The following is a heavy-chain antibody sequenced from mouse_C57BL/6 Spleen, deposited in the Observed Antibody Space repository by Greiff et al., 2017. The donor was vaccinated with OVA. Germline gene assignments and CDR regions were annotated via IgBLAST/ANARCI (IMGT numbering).Heavy chain of an antibody. CDR2: IYPGDGAT. V-gene: IGHV1-82*01. CDR3: ARGLRGAY. Sequence: VQLQESGPELVKPGASVKISCKASGYAFSSSWMNWVKQRPGKGLEWIGRIYPGDGATNYNGKFKGKAKLTADKSSSTAYMQRSSLTSEDSAVYFCARGLRGAYWGQGTLVTVSA. J-gene: IGHJ3*01. CDR1: GYAFSSSW. D-gene: IGHD1-1*01.